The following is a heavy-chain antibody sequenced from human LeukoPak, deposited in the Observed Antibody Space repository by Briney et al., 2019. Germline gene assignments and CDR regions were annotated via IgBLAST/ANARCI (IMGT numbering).Heavy chain of an antibody. J-gene: IGHJ6*02. CDR2: ISSSGSTI. D-gene: IGHD3-22*01. CDR1: GFTFSDYY. V-gene: IGHV3-11*01. Sequence: AGGSLRLSCAASGFTFSDYYMSWIRQAPGKGLEWVSYISSSGSTINYADSVKGRFTISRDNAKNSPYLQMNSLRAEDTAVYYCARDYYDSSGYVRVAYLPYYYYGMDVWGQGTTVTVSS. CDR3: ARDYYDSSGYVRVAYLPYYYYGMDV.